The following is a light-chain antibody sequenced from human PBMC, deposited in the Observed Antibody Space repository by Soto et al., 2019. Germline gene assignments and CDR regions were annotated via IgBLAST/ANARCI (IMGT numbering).Light chain of an antibody. CDR1: PSVASSY. CDR3: QQYGSSSYT. CDR2: GAS. V-gene: IGKV3-20*01. Sequence: EIVLTQSPGTLSLSPGEGATLSCRASPSVASSYLAWYQQKPGQAPRLLIYGASNRATGIPDRFSGGGSGTDFTLTISRLEPEDFAVYYCQQYGSSSYTVGQGTKLEIK. J-gene: IGKJ2*01.